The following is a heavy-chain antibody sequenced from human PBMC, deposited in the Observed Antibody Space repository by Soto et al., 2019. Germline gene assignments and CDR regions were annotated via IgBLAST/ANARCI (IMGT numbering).Heavy chain of an antibody. CDR1: GFTFSSYA. CDR2: ISGSGGST. D-gene: IGHD3-9*01. V-gene: IGHV3-23*01. CDR3: AKGGTYDILTGYYDY. Sequence: EVQLLESGGGLVQPGGSLRLSCAASGFTFSSYAMSWVRQAPGKGLEWVSAISGSGGSTYYADSVKGRFTISRDNSKNTLDLQMNSLRAEDTAVYYCAKGGTYDILTGYYDYWGQGTLVTVSS. J-gene: IGHJ4*02.